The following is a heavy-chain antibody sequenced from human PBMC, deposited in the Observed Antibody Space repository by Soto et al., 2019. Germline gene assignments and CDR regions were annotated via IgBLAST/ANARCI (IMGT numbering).Heavy chain of an antibody. CDR1: GFTFNIYA. D-gene: IGHD4-17*01. CDR2: ISHDGTSR. J-gene: IGHJ4*02. V-gene: IGHV3-30-3*01. CDR3: VRSSGVTTPDFAY. Sequence: QVRLVESGGGVVKPGRSLRLSCAASGFTFNIYAMHWVRQAPGKGLEWVAVISHDGTSRYYADSVKGRVTISRDNSKSMVFVQMNSLGVEDTAVYYCVRSSGVTTPDFAYWGQGTLVTVSS.